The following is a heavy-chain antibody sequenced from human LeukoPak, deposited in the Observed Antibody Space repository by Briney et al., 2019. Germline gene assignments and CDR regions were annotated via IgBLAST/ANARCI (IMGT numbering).Heavy chain of an antibody. Sequence: TGGSLRLSCAASGFTFSTYSMNWVRQAPGKGLEWVSYILYSRTTMYYADSVKGRFTTSRNNARNSLYLQMNSLRVEDTAIYYCARAGTAVRLGMGFDSWGQGTLVTVSS. J-gene: IGHJ4*02. V-gene: IGHV3-48*01. CDR3: ARAGTAVRLGMGFDS. CDR1: GFTFSTYS. D-gene: IGHD6-19*01. CDR2: ILYSRTTM.